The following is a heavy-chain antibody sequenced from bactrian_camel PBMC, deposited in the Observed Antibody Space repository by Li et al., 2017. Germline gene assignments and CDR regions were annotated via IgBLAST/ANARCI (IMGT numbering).Heavy chain of an antibody. J-gene: IGHJ4*01. CDR2: LDSDGVT. Sequence: VQLVESGGGSVQPGGSLTLSCTLTGTTYNTYCMKWWRQAPGKEREGVASLDSDGVTKYADSVKGRFTISRDNAKNILYLQMNDLKTEDTAMYYCARDEGWTTETPETEGTQVTVS. CDR1: GTTYNTYC. D-gene: IGHD2*01. V-gene: IGHV3S1*01.